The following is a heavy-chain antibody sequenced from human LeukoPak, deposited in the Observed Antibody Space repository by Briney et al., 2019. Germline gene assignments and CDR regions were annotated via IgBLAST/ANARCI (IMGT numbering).Heavy chain of an antibody. V-gene: IGHV4-59*01. CDR1: GGSISSYY. Sequence: SETLSLTCTVSGGSISSYYWGWIRQPPGKGLEWIGYIYYSGSTNYNPSLKSRVTISVDTSKNQFSLKLSSVTAADTAVYYCARGGILTGYEVLDYWGQGTLVTVSS. CDR2: IYYSGST. D-gene: IGHD3-9*01. J-gene: IGHJ4*02. CDR3: ARGGILTGYEVLDY.